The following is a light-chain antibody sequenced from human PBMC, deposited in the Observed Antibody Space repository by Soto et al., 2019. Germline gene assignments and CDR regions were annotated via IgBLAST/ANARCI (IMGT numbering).Light chain of an antibody. Sequence: EIVLTQSPATLSLSPGERATLSCRASQSVSKYLAWYQQRPGQAPRLLMYDASNRATGIPARFSSSGSGTDFTLTISSLEPEDFAVYYCQQRDIWPLTFGGGTKVEIK. CDR2: DAS. CDR1: QSVSKY. J-gene: IGKJ4*01. V-gene: IGKV3-11*01. CDR3: QQRDIWPLT.